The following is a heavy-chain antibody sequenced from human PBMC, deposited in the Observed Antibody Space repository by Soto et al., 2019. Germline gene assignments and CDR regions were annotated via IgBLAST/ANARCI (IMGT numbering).Heavy chain of an antibody. CDR1: GYNFAGYW. V-gene: IGHV5-51*01. J-gene: IGHJ4*02. D-gene: IGHD3-3*01. CDR2: IYPSDSDT. CDR3: ARGGVSTRTFDY. Sequence: GESLKICCKGSGYNFAGYWIAWVRQMPGKGLELMGIIYPSDSDTRYRPSFQGQVTISADKSISSAYLRWSSLRASDTAMYYCARGGVSTRTFDYWGEGTPVTVSS.